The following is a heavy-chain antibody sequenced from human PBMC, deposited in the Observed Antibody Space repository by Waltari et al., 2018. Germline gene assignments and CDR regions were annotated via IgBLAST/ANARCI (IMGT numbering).Heavy chain of an antibody. CDR2: ISYRSHTR. CDR3: VSLGGDHYGSGSFYRD. D-gene: IGHD3-10*01. J-gene: IGHJ4*02. CDR1: QFKFSDYD. Sequence: EVLLLQSGGGLVHPGGSLKLSCTASQFKFSDYDMRWVRQTSGSVREWLSFISYRSHTREYADSVKGRFNISRDNAENSLYLQMNSLRVEDTVVYYCVSLGGDHYGSGSFYRDWGQGTLVTVSS. V-gene: IGHV3-48*03.